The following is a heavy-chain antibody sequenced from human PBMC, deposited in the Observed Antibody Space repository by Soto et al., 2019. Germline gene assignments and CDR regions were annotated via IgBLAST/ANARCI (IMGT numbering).Heavy chain of an antibody. CDR2: IYYSGST. CDR3: ARDNMRARDGMDV. Sequence: PSETLSLTCTVSGGSVSSGSYHWTWIRQPPGKGLGWIGYIYYSGSTNYNPSLKSRVTISVDTSKNQFSLKLSSVTAADTAVYYCARDNMRARDGMDVWGQGTTVTVSS. V-gene: IGHV4-61*01. D-gene: IGHD3-16*01. J-gene: IGHJ6*02. CDR1: GGSVSSGSYH.